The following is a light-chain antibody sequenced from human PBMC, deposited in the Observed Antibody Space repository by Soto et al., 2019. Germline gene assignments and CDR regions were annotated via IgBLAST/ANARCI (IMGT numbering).Light chain of an antibody. CDR3: CSYTNRATYV. J-gene: IGLJ1*01. CDR2: EVS. V-gene: IGLV2-14*01. Sequence: QSALAQPASVSGSPGQSMTISCTGTSSDVGRYNYVSWYQQHPGKAPKLMIHEVSYRPSGVPSRFSGSKSGNTASLTISGLQAEDEAEYHCCSYTNRATYVFGTGTKVTVL. CDR1: SSDVGRYNY.